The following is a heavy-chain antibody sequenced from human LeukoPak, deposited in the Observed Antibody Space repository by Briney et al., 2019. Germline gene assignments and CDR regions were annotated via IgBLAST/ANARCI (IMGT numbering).Heavy chain of an antibody. CDR3: ARGATISETGYFDF. V-gene: IGHV4-34*01. CDR1: GGSFSRYC. D-gene: IGHD5-24*01. CDR2: IDHRGDT. J-gene: IGHJ4*03. Sequence: TSETLSLTCAVYGGSFSRYCWSWIRQSPGKGLEWIAEIDHRGDTNYNPSVKSRVTISVDTSKNQFSLKVRSLSAADTAVYYCARGATISETGYFDFWGQGTLVTVSS.